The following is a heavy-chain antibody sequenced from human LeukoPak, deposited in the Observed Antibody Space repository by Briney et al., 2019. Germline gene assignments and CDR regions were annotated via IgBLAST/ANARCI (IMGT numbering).Heavy chain of an antibody. J-gene: IGHJ5*02. CDR1: GYTFTSYY. CDR3: ARDRKGDSMVRGVRGRNWFDP. CDR2: INPSGGST. Sequence: ASVKVSCKASGYTFTSYYMHWVRQAPGQGLEWMGMINPSGGSTSYAQKFQGRVTMTRDTSTSTVYMELSSLRSEDTAVYYCARDRKGDSMVRGVRGRNWFDPWGQGTLVTVSS. D-gene: IGHD3-10*01. V-gene: IGHV1-46*01.